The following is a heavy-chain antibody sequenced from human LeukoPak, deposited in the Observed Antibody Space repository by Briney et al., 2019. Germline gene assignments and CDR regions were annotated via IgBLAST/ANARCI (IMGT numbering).Heavy chain of an antibody. D-gene: IGHD5-18*01. CDR1: GFTFSSYA. CDR3: AKDPDGYSYALEGY. V-gene: IGHV3-23*01. CDR2: ISGSGGST. Sequence: SGGSLRLSCAASGFTFSSYAMSWVRQAPGKGLEWVSAISGSGGSTYYADSVKGRFTISRDNSKNTLYLQMNSLRAEDTAVYYCAKDPDGYSYALEGYWGQGTLVTVSS. J-gene: IGHJ4*02.